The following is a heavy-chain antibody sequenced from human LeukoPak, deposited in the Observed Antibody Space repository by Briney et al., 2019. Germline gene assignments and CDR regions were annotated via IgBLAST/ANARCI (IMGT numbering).Heavy chain of an antibody. J-gene: IGHJ4*02. D-gene: IGHD2-15*01. CDR1: GYTFTGYY. V-gene: IGHV1-2*02. CDR3: AREGVVARDFDY. Sequence: ASVKVSCKASGYTFTGYYMHWVRQAHGQGLEWMGWINPNSGGVTNYAQKFQGRVTMTRDTSISTAFMELRWLTSDDTAFYYCAREGVVARDFDYWGQGTLVTVSS. CDR2: INPNSGGVT.